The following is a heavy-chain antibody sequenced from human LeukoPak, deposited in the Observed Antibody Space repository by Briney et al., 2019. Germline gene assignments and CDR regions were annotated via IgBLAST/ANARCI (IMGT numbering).Heavy chain of an antibody. J-gene: IGHJ5*02. Sequence: SQTLSLTCAISGDSVSSNSAAWNWIRQSPSRGLEWLGRTYYRSKWYNDYAVSVKSLITINPDTSKNQFSLQLSSVTPEDTAVYYCARGSVEWELLSWFDPWGQGTLVTVSS. CDR1: GDSVSSNSAA. CDR3: ARGSVEWELLSWFDP. V-gene: IGHV6-1*01. CDR2: TYYRSKWYN. D-gene: IGHD1-26*01.